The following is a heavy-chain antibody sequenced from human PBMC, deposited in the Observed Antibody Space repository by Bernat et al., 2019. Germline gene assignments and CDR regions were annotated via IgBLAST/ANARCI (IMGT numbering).Heavy chain of an antibody. CDR2: ISYDGSNK. D-gene: IGHD5-18*01. J-gene: IGHJ6*02. CDR3: ARGSHRPTWIQDYYYGMDV. V-gene: IGHV3-30-3*01. CDR1: GFTFSSYA. Sequence: VQLVESGGGVVQPGRSLRLSCAASGFTFSSYAMHWVRQAPGKGLEWVAVISYDGSNKYYADSVKGRFTISRDNSKNTLYLQRNSLRAEDTAVYYCARGSHRPTWIQDYYYGMDVWGQGTTVTVSS.